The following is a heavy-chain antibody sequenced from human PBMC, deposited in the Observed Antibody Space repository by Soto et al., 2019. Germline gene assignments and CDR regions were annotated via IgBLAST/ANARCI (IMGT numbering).Heavy chain of an antibody. J-gene: IGHJ4*02. D-gene: IGHD5-18*01. CDR1: GGSFSGYY. V-gene: IGHV4-34*01. CDR3: ARGRWIQLWPHFDY. Sequence: PSETLSLTCAVYGGSFSGYYWSWIRQPPGKGLEWIGEINHSGSTNYNPSLKSRVTISVDTSKNQFSLKLSSVTAADTAVYYCARGRWIQLWPHFDYWGQGTLVTVS. CDR2: INHSGST.